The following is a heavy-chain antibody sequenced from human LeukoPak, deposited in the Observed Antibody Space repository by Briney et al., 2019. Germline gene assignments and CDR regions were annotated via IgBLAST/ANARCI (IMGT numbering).Heavy chain of an antibody. CDR1: GGSISSSSYY. D-gene: IGHD2-2*01. J-gene: IGHJ4*02. Sequence: SETLSLTCTVSGGSISSSSYYWGWIRQPPGKGLEWIGSIYYSGSTYYNPSLKSRVTISVDTSKNQFSLKLSSVTAADTAVYYCARHNSLGYRSSTSCPHYYFDYWGQGTLVTVSS. CDR2: IYYSGST. CDR3: ARHNSLGYRSSTSCPHYYFDY. V-gene: IGHV4-39*01.